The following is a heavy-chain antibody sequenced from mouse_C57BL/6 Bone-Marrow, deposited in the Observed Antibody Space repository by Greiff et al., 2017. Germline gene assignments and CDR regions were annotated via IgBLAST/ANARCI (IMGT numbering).Heavy chain of an antibody. J-gene: IGHJ3*01. CDR1: GFTFSSYG. CDR3: ASDCDPWFAY. D-gene: IGHD2-13*01. CDR2: ISSGGSYT. Sequence: EVKLVASGGDLVKPGGSLKLSCAASGFTFSSYGMSWVRQTPDKRLEWVATISSGGSYTYYPDRVKGRFTISRDNAKNTLYLQMSSLKSEDTAMYYCASDCDPWFAYWGQGTLVTVSA. V-gene: IGHV5-6*01.